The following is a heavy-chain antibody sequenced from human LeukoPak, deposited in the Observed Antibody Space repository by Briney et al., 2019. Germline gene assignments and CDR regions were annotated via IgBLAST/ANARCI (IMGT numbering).Heavy chain of an antibody. CDR3: ARDPPLLLWFGELFEDY. J-gene: IGHJ4*02. D-gene: IGHD3-10*01. CDR1: GYTFTSYG. V-gene: IGHV1-18*01. CDR2: ISAYNGNT. Sequence: ASVKVSCKASGYTFTSYGISWVRQAPGQGLEWMGWISAYNGNTNYAQKLRGRVTMTTDTSTSTAYMELRSLRSDDTAVYYCARDPPLLLWFGELFEDYWGQGTLVTVSS.